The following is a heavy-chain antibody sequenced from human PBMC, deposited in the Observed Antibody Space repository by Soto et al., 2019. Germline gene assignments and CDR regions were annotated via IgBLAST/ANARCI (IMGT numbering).Heavy chain of an antibody. CDR2: INSDGSIT. V-gene: IGHV3-74*01. CDR1: GFTFSSHW. Sequence: EVQLVESGGGLVQPGGSLRLSCAASGFTFSSHWMHWVRQAPGNGLVWVSRINSDGSITTYADSVKGRFTISRDSAKNTLYLQMNSLRAEDTAVYYCASGGPAGSGTYYNGFWGQGTLVTVSS. D-gene: IGHD3-10*01. J-gene: IGHJ4*02. CDR3: ASGGPAGSGTYYNGF.